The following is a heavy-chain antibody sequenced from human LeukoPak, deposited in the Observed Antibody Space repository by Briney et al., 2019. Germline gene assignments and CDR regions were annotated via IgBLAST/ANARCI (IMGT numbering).Heavy chain of an antibody. CDR1: GFTFSSYA. D-gene: IGHD7-27*01. CDR2: ISYDGSNK. CDR3: ARSSGSWGYDAFDI. J-gene: IGHJ3*02. V-gene: IGHV3-30-3*01. Sequence: GGSLRLSCAASGFTFSSYAMHWVRQAPGKGLEWVAVISYDGSNKYYADSVKGRFTISRDNSKNTLYLQMNSLRAEDTAVYYCARSSGSWGYDAFDIWGQGTMVTVSS.